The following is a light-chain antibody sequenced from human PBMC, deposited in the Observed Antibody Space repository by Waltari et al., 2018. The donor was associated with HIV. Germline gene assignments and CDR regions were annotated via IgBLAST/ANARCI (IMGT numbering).Light chain of an antibody. Sequence: LPQPPSAPGTPGLRSTTSYSGLSPNLACNAVTWYQQFPGTAPKLLIYSTNPRPSGVPDRFSASRSATSASLAISGLQSEDEADYYCAAWDDSLNGVVFGGGTKLTVL. J-gene: IGLJ3*02. CDR1: SPNLACNA. V-gene: IGLV1-44*01. CDR3: AAWDDSLNGVV. CDR2: STN.